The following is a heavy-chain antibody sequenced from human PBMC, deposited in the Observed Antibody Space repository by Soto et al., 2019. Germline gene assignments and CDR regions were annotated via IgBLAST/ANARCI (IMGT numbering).Heavy chain of an antibody. D-gene: IGHD6-19*01. V-gene: IGHV4-39*01. Sequence: QLQLQESGPGLVKPSETLSLTCTVSGGSISSSSYYWGWIRQPPGKGLEWIGSFYYTGSTYYSPSLKSRVTVSAYMSKHQFSLTLSSVTAADTAVYYCARHFSIRLIAVAGPFDYWGQGTLVSVSS. CDR1: GGSISSSSYY. CDR3: ARHFSIRLIAVAGPFDY. J-gene: IGHJ4*02. CDR2: FYYTGST.